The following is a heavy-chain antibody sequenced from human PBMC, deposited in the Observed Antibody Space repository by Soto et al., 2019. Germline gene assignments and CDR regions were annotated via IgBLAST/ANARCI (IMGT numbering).Heavy chain of an antibody. Sequence: QVQLVESGGGVVQPGRSPRLSCAASGFTFSSYAMHWVRQAPGTGLEWVAVISYDGIHKYYVDSVKGRFTISRDNFKNPLYLHMNSLRVEDSAVYHCARDQGKPIAREQYYGVDVWGQGTTVTVSS. CDR2: ISYDGIHK. CDR1: GFTFSSYA. CDR3: ARDQGKPIAREQYYGVDV. J-gene: IGHJ6*01. D-gene: IGHD4-4*01. V-gene: IGHV3-30-3*01.